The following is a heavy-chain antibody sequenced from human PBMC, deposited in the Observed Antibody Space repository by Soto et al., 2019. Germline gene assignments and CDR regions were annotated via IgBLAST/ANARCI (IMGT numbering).Heavy chain of an antibody. CDR2: ISGSGDSA. Sequence: PGGSLRLSCAASGFTFRDYAMSWVRQAPGKGLEWVSDISGSGDSARHADFVKGRFTISRDNSKNTLYLQMNSLRVDDTAVYYSGKESRGSGWYVCNFCGQGTLVTVSS. V-gene: IGHV3-23*01. D-gene: IGHD6-19*01. CDR1: GFTFRDYA. J-gene: IGHJ4*02. CDR3: GKESRGSGWYVCNF.